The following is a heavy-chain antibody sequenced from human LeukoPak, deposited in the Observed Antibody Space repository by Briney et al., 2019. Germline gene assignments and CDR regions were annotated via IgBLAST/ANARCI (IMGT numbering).Heavy chain of an antibody. V-gene: IGHV3-23*01. J-gene: IGHJ4*02. CDR1: GFTFGSEA. Sequence: GGSLRLSCAVSGFTFGSEAMSWVRQSPTRGLEWVASISPGGGTTYYADYVKGRFTISRDNSNNTLYVQMNRLRAEDTAVYYCAKVRSGSANWALRIFDNWGQGTLVTVSS. CDR2: ISPGGGTT. D-gene: IGHD1-1*01. CDR3: AKVRSGSANWALRIFDN.